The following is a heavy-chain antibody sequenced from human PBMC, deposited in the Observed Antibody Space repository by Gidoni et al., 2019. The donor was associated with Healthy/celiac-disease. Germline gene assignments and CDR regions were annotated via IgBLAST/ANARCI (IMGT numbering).Heavy chain of an antibody. CDR1: GWSFSGYY. CDR2: INHSGST. D-gene: IGHD6-13*01. J-gene: IGHJ4*02. V-gene: IGHV4-34*01. Sequence: QVQLQQWGAGLLNPSDTLSLTFAVYGWSFSGYYWSWIRQPPGKGLEWIGEINHSGSTNYNPSLKSRVTISVDKYKKQFSLKLSSVTAADTAGYYCAREHRSSRWYGVYYWGQGTLVTVSS. CDR3: AREHRSSRWYGVYY.